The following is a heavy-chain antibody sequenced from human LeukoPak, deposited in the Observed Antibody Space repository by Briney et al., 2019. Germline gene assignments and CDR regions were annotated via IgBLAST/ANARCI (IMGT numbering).Heavy chain of an antibody. CDR2: IYYSGST. V-gene: IGHV4-59*01. CDR3: ARVQPDCSGGSCYSVDP. CDR1: GGSISSYY. D-gene: IGHD2-15*01. J-gene: IGHJ5*02. Sequence: PSETLSFTCTVSGGSISSYYWSWIRQPPGKGLEWIGYIYYSGSTNYNPSLKSRVTISVDTSKNQFSLKLSSVTAADTAVYYCARVQPDCSGGSCYSVDPWGQGTLVTVSS.